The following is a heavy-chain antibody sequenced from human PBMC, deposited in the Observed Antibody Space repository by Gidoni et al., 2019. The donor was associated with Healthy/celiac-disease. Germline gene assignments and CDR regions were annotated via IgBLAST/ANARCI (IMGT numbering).Heavy chain of an antibody. J-gene: IGHJ4*02. V-gene: IGHV3-23*01. CDR2: ISGSGGST. Sequence: EVQLLESGGGLVQPGGSLRLSCAASGFTFSSYAISWVRQAPGKGLECVSAISGSGGSTYYADSVKGRFTISRDNSKNTLYLQMNSLRAEDTAVYYCAKDLRVAAAHGAFDYWGQGTLVTVSS. CDR1: GFTFSSYA. CDR3: AKDLRVAAAHGAFDY. D-gene: IGHD6-13*01.